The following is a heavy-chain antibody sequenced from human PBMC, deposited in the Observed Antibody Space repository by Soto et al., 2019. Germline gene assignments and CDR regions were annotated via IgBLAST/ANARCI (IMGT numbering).Heavy chain of an antibody. Sequence: QVQLVESGGGVVQPGRSLRLSCAASGFTFSSYGMHWVRPAPGKGLEWLAVISYDGRNKYYPDSVRGRFTISRDNSKNTLDLQMNSLRAEDTAVYYCARGDHYDSSTFDYGGQGTLVTVSS. CDR3: ARGDHYDSSTFDY. D-gene: IGHD3-22*01. CDR1: GFTFSSYG. J-gene: IGHJ4*02. V-gene: IGHV3-30*03. CDR2: ISYDGRNK.